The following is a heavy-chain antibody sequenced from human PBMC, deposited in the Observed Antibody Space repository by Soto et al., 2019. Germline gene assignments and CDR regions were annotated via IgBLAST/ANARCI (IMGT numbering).Heavy chain of an antibody. CDR2: IYHSGST. D-gene: IGHD4-17*01. J-gene: IGHJ5*02. V-gene: IGHV4-30-2*01. Sequence: PSETLSLTCAVSGGSISSGGYSWSWIRQPPGKGLEWIGYIYHSGSTYYNPSLKSRVTISVDRSKNQFSLKLSSVTAADTAVYYCARASTTVTTLDPWGQGTLVTVSS. CDR3: ARASTTVTTLDP. CDR1: GGSISSGGYS.